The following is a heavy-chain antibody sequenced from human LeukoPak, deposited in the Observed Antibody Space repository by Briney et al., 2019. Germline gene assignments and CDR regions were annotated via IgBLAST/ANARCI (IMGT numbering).Heavy chain of an antibody. CDR3: ARETDFGDYV. CDR1: GGSLSGYY. V-gene: IGHV4-34*01. J-gene: IGHJ4*02. CDR2: SNQSGST. D-gene: IGHD4-17*01. Sequence: PSETLSLTCGVYGGSLSGYYYSWTRQPPEKGLEWIGESNQSGSTNYNPSLKSRVTISVDTSKNQFSLKLNSVTAADTAVYYCARETDFGDYVWGQGTLVTVSS.